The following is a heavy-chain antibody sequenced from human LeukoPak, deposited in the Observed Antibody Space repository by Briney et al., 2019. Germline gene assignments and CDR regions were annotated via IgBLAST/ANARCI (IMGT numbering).Heavy chain of an antibody. V-gene: IGHV3-23*01. CDR3: AKDQAMVRGVIITYFDY. CDR1: GFTFSSYA. D-gene: IGHD3-10*01. J-gene: IGHJ4*02. Sequence: GGSLRLSCAASGFTFSSYATSWVRQAPGKGLEWVSAISGSGGSTYYADSVKGRFTISRDNSKNTLYLQMNSLRAEDTAVYYCAKDQAMVRGVIITYFDYWGQGTLVTVSS. CDR2: ISGSGGST.